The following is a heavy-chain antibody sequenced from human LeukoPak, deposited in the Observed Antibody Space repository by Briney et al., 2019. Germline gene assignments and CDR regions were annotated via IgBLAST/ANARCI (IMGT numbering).Heavy chain of an antibody. CDR3: ASVEILTGYYFDY. CDR1: GFTFSSYW. CDR2: INSDGSST. D-gene: IGHD3-9*01. Sequence: AGGSLRLSCAASGFTFSSYWMHWVRQDPGKGLVWVSRINSDGSSTSYADSVKGRFTISRDNAKNTLYLQMNSLRAEDTAVYYCASVEILTGYYFDYWGQGTLVTVSS. V-gene: IGHV3-74*01. J-gene: IGHJ4*02.